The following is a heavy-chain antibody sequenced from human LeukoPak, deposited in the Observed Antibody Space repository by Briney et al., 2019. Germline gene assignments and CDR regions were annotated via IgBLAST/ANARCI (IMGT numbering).Heavy chain of an antibody. D-gene: IGHD5-18*01. V-gene: IGHV5-51*01. Sequence: GESLKISCKGSGDNFTTNWIAWVRQLPGKGLGWMGIIYPGDSDTRYSPSFQGQVTISADKSITTAYLQWSSLKASDTAMYYCARHRDRYSYDSYYFEYLGGRTLVTVSS. CDR3: ARHRDRYSYDSYYFEY. J-gene: IGHJ4*02. CDR2: IYPGDSDT. CDR1: GDNFTTNW.